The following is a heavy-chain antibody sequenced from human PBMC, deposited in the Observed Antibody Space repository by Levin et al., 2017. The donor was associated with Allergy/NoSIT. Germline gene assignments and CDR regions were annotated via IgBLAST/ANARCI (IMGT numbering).Heavy chain of an antibody. CDR1: GGSTRLGGYY. V-gene: IGHV4-31*03. CDR3: VRAQTGYVSPFDF. D-gene: IGHD3-9*01. Sequence: ASETLSLTCSVSGGSTRLGGYYWGWIRQHPVKGLEWLGYIYYSGETFYNPSVESRLVISHDTSENQFSLKLTSLTAADTAVYYCVRAQTGYVSPFDFWGPGTLVTVSS. J-gene: IGHJ4*02. CDR2: IYYSGET.